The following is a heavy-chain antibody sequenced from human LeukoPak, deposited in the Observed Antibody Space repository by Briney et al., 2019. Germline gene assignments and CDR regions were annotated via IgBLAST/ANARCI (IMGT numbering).Heavy chain of an antibody. J-gene: IGHJ5*02. D-gene: IGHD4-17*01. V-gene: IGHV3-9*01. CDR3: AKDFDRTYGDTFDP. CDR2: ISWNSGSI. CDR1: GFTFDDYA. Sequence: GGSLRLSCAASGFTFDDYAMHWVRQAPGKGLEWVSGISWNSGSIGYADSVKGRFTISRDNAKNSLYLQMNSLRAEDTALYYCAKDFDRTYGDTFDPWGQGTLVTVSS.